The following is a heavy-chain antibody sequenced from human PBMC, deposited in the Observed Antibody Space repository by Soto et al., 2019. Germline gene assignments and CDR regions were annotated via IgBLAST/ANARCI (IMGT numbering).Heavy chain of an antibody. D-gene: IGHD6-13*01. J-gene: IGHJ5*02. Sequence: PSETLSLTCTVSGGSISGGGYYWSWIRQHPGKGLEWIGYIYYSGSTYYNPSLKSRVTISVDTSKNQFSLKLSSVTVADTAVYYCARGRAAAGSNWFDPWGQGTLVTSPQ. V-gene: IGHV4-31*03. CDR2: IYYSGST. CDR1: GGSISGGGYY. CDR3: ARGRAAAGSNWFDP.